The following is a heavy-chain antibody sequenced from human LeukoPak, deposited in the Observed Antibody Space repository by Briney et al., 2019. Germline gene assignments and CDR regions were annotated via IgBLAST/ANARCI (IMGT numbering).Heavy chain of an antibody. CDR3: AKGRDCSGGSCSYRPFDY. CDR1: GFIFSSYA. V-gene: IGHV3-23*01. J-gene: IGHJ4*02. CDR2: INSGGGT. D-gene: IGHD2-15*01. Sequence: GGSLRLSCAASGFIFSSYAMSWVRQAPGKGLEWVSAINSGGGTSYADSVKGRFTISRDNSKNTLYLQMNSLRAEDAAVYYCAKGRDCSGGSCSYRPFDYWGQGTLVTVSS.